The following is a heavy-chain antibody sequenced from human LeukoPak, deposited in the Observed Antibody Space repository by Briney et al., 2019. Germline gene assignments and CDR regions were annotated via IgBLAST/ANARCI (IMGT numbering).Heavy chain of an antibody. Sequence: SETLSLTCAVYGGSFSGYYWSWIRQHPGKGLEWIGYIYYSGSTYYNPSLKSRVTISVDTSKNQFSLKLSSVTAADTAVYYCASKGFGNPGLDPWGQGTLVTVSS. CDR2: IYYSGST. CDR3: ASKGFGNPGLDP. V-gene: IGHV4-31*11. J-gene: IGHJ5*02. D-gene: IGHD3-16*01. CDR1: GGSFSGYY.